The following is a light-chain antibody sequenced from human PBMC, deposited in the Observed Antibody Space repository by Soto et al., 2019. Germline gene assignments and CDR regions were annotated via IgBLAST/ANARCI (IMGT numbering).Light chain of an antibody. CDR1: QSVSSY. J-gene: IGKJ1*01. CDR2: DAS. Sequence: EIVLTQSPATLSLSPGERATLSCRASQSVSSYLAWYQQKPGQAPRLLIYDASSRATGIPDRFSGSGSGSDFTLTISRLEPDDFATYYCQHYNSYSEAFGQGTKVDIK. CDR3: QHYNSYSEA. V-gene: IGKV3-11*01.